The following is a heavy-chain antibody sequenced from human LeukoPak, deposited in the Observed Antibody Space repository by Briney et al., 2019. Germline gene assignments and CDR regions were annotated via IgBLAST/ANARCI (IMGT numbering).Heavy chain of an antibody. D-gene: IGHD3-3*01. V-gene: IGHV1-8*01. CDR2: MNPNSGNT. CDR3: ARYAYDFWSGYYTAVS. Sequence: ASVKVSSKASGYTFTSYDINWVRPATGQGLEWMGWMNPNSGNTGYAQKFQGRVTMTRNTSISTAYMELSSLRSEDTAVYYCARYAYDFWSGYYTAVSWGQGTLVTVSS. CDR1: GYTFTSYD. J-gene: IGHJ5*02.